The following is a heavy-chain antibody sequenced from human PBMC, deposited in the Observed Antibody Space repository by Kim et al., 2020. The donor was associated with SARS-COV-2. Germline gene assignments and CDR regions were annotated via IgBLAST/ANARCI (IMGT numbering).Heavy chain of an antibody. D-gene: IGHD1-26*01. CDR3: AKSFSGSYFGYDY. CDR1: GFTFNTYG. J-gene: IGHJ4*02. Sequence: GGSLRLSCAASGFTFNTYGMHWVRQAAGKGLEWVSVISYDGSKKYYADSVKGRFTISRDNSKNTLYLQMNSLRIEDTAVYYCAKSFSGSYFGYDYWGQGTLVTASS. V-gene: IGHV3-30*18. CDR2: ISYDGSKK.